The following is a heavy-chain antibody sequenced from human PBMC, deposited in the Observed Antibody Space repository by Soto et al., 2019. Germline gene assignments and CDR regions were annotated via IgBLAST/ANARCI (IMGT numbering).Heavy chain of an antibody. Sequence: PSETLSLTCTVSGDSIGSDSYYWGWIRQPPGKGLEWIGFIYYSGTTYYNPSLKSRVTVSVDTSKNQFSLKLSSVTAADTAVYYCARDRVCSSTSCYSNWFDPWGQGTLVTSPQ. CDR2: IYYSGTT. CDR3: ARDRVCSSTSCYSNWFDP. D-gene: IGHD2-2*02. J-gene: IGHJ5*02. V-gene: IGHV4-39*07. CDR1: GDSIGSDSYY.